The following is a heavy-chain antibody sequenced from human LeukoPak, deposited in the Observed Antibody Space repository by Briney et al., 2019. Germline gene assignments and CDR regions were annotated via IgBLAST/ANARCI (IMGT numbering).Heavy chain of an antibody. V-gene: IGHV3-66*01. D-gene: IGHD6-6*01. Sequence: GGSLRLSCAASGFTVSSNYMSWVRQAPGKGLEWVSVIYSGGSTYYADSVKGRFTISRDNSKNTLYLQMNSLRAEDTAVYYCARGGSGSSSSSDYWGQGALVTVSS. CDR2: IYSGGST. CDR3: ARGGSGSSSSSDY. J-gene: IGHJ4*02. CDR1: GFTVSSNY.